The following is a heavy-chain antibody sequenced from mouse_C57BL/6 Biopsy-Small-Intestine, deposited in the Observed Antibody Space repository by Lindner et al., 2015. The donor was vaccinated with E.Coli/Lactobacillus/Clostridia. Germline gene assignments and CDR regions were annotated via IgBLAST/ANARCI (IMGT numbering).Heavy chain of an antibody. CDR2: INPNNGGT. J-gene: IGHJ2*01. Sequence: VQLQESGPELVKPGASVKMSCKASGYTFTDYNMHWVKQSHGKSLEWIGYINPNNGGTSYNQKFKGKATLTVNKSSSTAYMELRSPTSEDSAVYYCARYYYGSSYYFDYWGQGTTLTVSS. CDR1: GYTFTDYN. D-gene: IGHD1-1*01. V-gene: IGHV1-22*01. CDR3: ARYYYGSSYYFDY.